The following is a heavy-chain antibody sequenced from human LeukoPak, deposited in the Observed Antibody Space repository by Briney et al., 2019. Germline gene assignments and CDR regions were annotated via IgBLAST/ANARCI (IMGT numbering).Heavy chain of an antibody. Sequence: SETLSLTCTVSGGSISSYYWSWLRQPPGKGLEGIGYIYYSGSTNYNPSLKSRVTISVDTSKNQFSLKLSSVTAADTAVYYCARDRQAYYYGMDVWGQGTTVTVSS. CDR3: ARDRQAYYYGMDV. J-gene: IGHJ6*02. V-gene: IGHV4-59*01. CDR1: GGSISSYY. CDR2: IYYSGST.